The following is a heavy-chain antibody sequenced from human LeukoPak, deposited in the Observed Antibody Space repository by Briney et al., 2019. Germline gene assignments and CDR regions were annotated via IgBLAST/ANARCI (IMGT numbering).Heavy chain of an antibody. CDR3: ARQYSSGWPWFDP. Sequence: SETLSLTCTVSGGSISSGGYYWGWIRQPPGKGLEWIGSTYYSGSTDYNPSLKSRVTISVDTSKNQFSLKLTSVTAADGGVYYCARQYSSGWPWFDPWGQGTLVTVSS. J-gene: IGHJ5*02. D-gene: IGHD6-19*01. CDR1: GGSISSGGYY. CDR2: TYYSGST. V-gene: IGHV4-39*01.